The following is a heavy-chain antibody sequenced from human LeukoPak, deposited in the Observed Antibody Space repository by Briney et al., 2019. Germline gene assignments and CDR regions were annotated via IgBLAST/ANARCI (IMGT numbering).Heavy chain of an antibody. V-gene: IGHV4-34*01. CDR3: ARGGDSSSRYFDL. Sequence: SETLSLTCAVYGGSFSGYYWSWIRQPPGKGLEWIGEINHSGSTNYNPSLKSRVTISVDTSKNQFSLKLSSVTAADTAVYYCARGGDSSSRYFDLWGRGTLVTVPS. CDR1: GGSFSGYY. J-gene: IGHJ2*01. CDR2: INHSGST. D-gene: IGHD6-6*01.